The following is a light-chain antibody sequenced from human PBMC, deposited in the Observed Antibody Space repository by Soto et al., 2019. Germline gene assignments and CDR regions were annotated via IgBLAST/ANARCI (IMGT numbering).Light chain of an antibody. J-gene: IGKJ2*01. Sequence: EIVLTKSPGTLSLSAGERATLSCRASQSVSNIYLAWYQQKPGQAPRPLIYGASTRATGIPDRFSGSGSGTDFTLTISRLEPEDSAVYYCQQYGSSPNTFGQGTKLEIK. CDR2: GAS. CDR3: QQYGSSPNT. CDR1: QSVSNIY. V-gene: IGKV3-20*01.